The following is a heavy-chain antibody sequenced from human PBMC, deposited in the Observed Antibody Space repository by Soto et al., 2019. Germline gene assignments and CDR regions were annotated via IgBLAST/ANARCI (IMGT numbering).Heavy chain of an antibody. CDR3: TRPPGYYDSSSYDDY. Sequence: PGGSLRLSCAAYGFTFSGSAMHWFRQASGKGLEWVGRIRSKANSYATAYAASVKGRFTISRDDSKNTAYLQMNSLKTEDTAVYYCTRPPGYYDSSSYDDYWGQGTGVTVSS. CDR1: GFTFSGSA. D-gene: IGHD3-22*01. V-gene: IGHV3-73*01. J-gene: IGHJ4*02. CDR2: IRSKANSYAT.